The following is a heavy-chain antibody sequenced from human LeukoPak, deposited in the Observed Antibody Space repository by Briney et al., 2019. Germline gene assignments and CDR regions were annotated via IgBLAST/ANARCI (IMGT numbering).Heavy chain of an antibody. D-gene: IGHD1-26*01. V-gene: IGHV3-23*01. CDR3: AKFGSEGKFDY. CDR2: ISGSSIGT. Sequence: GGSLRLSCAASGITFSSYTMSWVRQAPGKGLEWVSGISGSSIGTYYADSVKGRFTISRDNSKNTLYLQMNSLRAEDTAVYYCAKFGSEGKFDYWGQGTLVTVSS. CDR1: GITFSSYT. J-gene: IGHJ4*02.